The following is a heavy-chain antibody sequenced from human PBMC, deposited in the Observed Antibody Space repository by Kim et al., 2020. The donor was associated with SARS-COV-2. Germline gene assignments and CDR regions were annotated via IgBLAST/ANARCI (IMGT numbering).Heavy chain of an antibody. CDR1: GFSFSNYE. V-gene: IGHV3-48*03. CDR2: ISTSGSTI. J-gene: IGHJ4*02. D-gene: IGHD2-8*02. Sequence: GGSLRLSCAASGFSFSNYEMNWVRQAPGKGLEWISYISTSGSTIFYADSVKGRFTISRDNAKNSLYLLANSLTVEDTAVYFCTRDSGTGTSSTQHHFDYWGQGTLVTVSS. CDR3: TRDSGTGTSSTQHHFDY.